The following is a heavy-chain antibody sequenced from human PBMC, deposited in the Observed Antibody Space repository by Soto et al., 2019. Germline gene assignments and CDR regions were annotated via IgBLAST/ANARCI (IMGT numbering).Heavy chain of an antibody. J-gene: IGHJ4*02. Sequence: ASVKVSCKAAGFTLTTYGIGGVRQAPGEGLEWMGWISAYNGNTKYAQNLQGRLTMTTDTSTRTAYMELRSLRSDDTPVYYCAREPTGGDRPDYCRQGTLVTVSS. CDR2: ISAYNGNT. CDR1: GFTLTTYG. V-gene: IGHV1-18*04. CDR3: AREPTGGDRPDY. D-gene: IGHD2-21*01.